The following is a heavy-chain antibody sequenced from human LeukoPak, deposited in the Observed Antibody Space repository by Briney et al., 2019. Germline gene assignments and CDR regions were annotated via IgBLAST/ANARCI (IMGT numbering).Heavy chain of an antibody. V-gene: IGHV4-31*03. CDR3: AREDGGNWGSWFDP. Sequence: SQTLSLTCIVSGDSIRNDGYYWTWIRQHPGKGLEWIGYIYYNGSTHYNPSLKSRITISADTSKNSFSLRLSSATAADTAVYYCAREDGGNWGSWFDPWGHGTLVVVSS. J-gene: IGHJ5*02. CDR2: IYYNGST. D-gene: IGHD7-27*01. CDR1: GDSIRNDGYY.